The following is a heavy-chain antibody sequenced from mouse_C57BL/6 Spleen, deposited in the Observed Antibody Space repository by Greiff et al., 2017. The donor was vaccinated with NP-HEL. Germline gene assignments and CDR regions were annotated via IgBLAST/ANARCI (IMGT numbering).Heavy chain of an antibody. V-gene: IGHV1-80*01. CDR2: IYPGDGDP. Sequence: QVQLKQSGAELVKPGASVKISCKASGYAFSSYWMNWVKQRPGKGLEWIGQIYPGDGDPNYNGKFKGKATLTADKSSSTAYMQLSSLTSEDSAVYFCARGAVVASFDYWGQGTTLTVSS. CDR1: GYAFSSYW. CDR3: ARGAVVASFDY. J-gene: IGHJ2*01. D-gene: IGHD1-1*01.